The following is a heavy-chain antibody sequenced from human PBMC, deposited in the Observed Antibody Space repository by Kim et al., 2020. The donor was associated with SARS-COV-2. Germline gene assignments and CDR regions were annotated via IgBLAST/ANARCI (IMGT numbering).Heavy chain of an antibody. CDR2: I. V-gene: IGHV3-21*06. D-gene: IGHD3-10*01. CDR3: AKDLGPDYYGD. Sequence: IYYADSVKGRFTISRDNAKNSVYLQMNSLRTEDTAVYYCAKDLGPDYYGDWGQGTLITVSS. J-gene: IGHJ4*02.